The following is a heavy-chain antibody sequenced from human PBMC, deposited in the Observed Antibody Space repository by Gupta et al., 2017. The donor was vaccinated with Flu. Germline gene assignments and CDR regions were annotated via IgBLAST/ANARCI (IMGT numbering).Heavy chain of an antibody. CDR1: GGSISSNNYY. CDR3: AAHTGSSDY. D-gene: IGHD1-26*01. J-gene: IGHJ4*02. V-gene: IGHV4-39*01. CDR2: IDYRGTT. Sequence: GGSISSNNYYWAWIRQPPGKGLEWVGNIDYRGTTYYNPSLKSRVTISVDTSKNQFSLNLYXVXAADTAXYYCAAHTGSSDYWGQGTLVTVSS.